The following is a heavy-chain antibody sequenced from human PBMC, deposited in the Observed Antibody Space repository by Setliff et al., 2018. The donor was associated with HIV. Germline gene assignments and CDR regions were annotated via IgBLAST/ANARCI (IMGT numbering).Heavy chain of an antibody. D-gene: IGHD5-12*01. J-gene: IGHJ2*01. CDR1: RGTFNRYT. Sequence: SVKVSCKASRGTFNRYTISWVRQAPGQGLEWMGGILPMYGTTKYAKKFQGRVTLTADESTSTAYMELSGLKSEDTALYYCASAPPDIVATNVYWYLDVWGRGTPVTVSS. CDR2: ILPMYGTT. CDR3: ASAPPDIVATNVYWYLDV. V-gene: IGHV1-69*13.